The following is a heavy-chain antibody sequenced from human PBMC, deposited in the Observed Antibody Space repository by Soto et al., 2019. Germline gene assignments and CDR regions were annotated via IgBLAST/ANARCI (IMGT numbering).Heavy chain of an antibody. CDR2: LSAYNGNT. D-gene: IGHD6-19*01. J-gene: IGHJ5*02. V-gene: IGHV1-18*04. CDR1: GYTFTSYG. Sequence: QVQLVQSGSGAKKPGASVKVSCKASGYTFTSYGISWARQAPGQGLEWMGWLSAYNGNTNYAQKLQGRVTMTTDTSTSTAYMELRSLRSDDTAVYYCARAEWLRNWFDPWGQGTLVTVSS. CDR3: ARAEWLRNWFDP.